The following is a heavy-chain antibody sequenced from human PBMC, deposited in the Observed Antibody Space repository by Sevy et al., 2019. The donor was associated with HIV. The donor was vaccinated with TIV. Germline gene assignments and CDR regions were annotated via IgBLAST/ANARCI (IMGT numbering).Heavy chain of an antibody. V-gene: IGHV1-24*01. CDR1: GYTLSELS. CDR3: ATTKDYYDSSGSPFDY. CDR2: FDPEDDET. D-gene: IGHD3-22*01. J-gene: IGHJ4*02. Sequence: ASVKVSCKVSGYTLSELSMHWVRQAPGKGLEWMGSFDPEDDETIYAQKFQGRVTMTEDTSTDTAYMELNNLRSEDTAVYYFATTKDYYDSSGSPFDYWGQGTLVTVSS.